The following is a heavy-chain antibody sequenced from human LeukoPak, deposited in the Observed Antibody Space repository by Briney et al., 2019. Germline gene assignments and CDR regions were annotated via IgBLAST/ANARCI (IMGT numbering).Heavy chain of an antibody. CDR2: ISSSSSYI. D-gene: IGHD1-26*01. CDR3: AREVQSGSYYDSDY. Sequence: GGSLRLSCAASGFTFSSYSMNWVRQAPGKGLEWVSSISSSSSYIYYADSVKGRFTISRDNAKNSLYLQMNTLRAEDTAVYYCAREVQSGSYYDSDYWGREPWSPSPQ. CDR1: GFTFSSYS. V-gene: IGHV3-21*01. J-gene: IGHJ4*02.